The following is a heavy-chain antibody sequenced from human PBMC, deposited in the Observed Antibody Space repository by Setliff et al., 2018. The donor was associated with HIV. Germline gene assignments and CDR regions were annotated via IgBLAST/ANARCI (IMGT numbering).Heavy chain of an antibody. Sequence: ASVKVSCKASGYTFTSYIMNGVRQAPGQGLEWMGWISAYNGNTKYAQKFQGRVTMTTDTSTSTAYMELRSLRSDDTAVYYCARSRYDSGGYPDAFDIWGQGTMVTVAS. CDR2: ISAYNGNT. CDR3: ARSRYDSGGYPDAFDI. D-gene: IGHD3-22*01. V-gene: IGHV1-18*01. J-gene: IGHJ3*02. CDR1: GYTFTSYI.